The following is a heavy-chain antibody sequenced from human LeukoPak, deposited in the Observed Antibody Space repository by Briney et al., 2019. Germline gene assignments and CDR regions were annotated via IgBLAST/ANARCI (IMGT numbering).Heavy chain of an antibody. CDR3: AKDIEAYCGNDCLNWFDP. J-gene: IGHJ5*02. CDR2: IRFDGSNK. CDR1: GFTFSSYG. D-gene: IGHD2-21*01. V-gene: IGHV3-30*02. Sequence: PGGSLRLSCAASGFTFSSYGMHWVRQAPGKGLEWVAFIRFDGSNKYYADSVKGRFTISRHNSKNTLYLQMNSLRAEDMAVYYCAKDIEAYCGNDCLNWFDPWGQGTLVTVSS.